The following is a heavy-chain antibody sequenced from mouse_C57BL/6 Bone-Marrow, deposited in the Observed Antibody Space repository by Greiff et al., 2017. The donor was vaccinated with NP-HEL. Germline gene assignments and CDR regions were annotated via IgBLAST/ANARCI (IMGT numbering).Heavy chain of an antibody. D-gene: IGHD2-2*01. Sequence: EVKLMESGGGLVQPGGSLSLSCAASGFTFTDYYMSWVRQPPGKALEWLGFIRNKANGYTTEYSASVKGRFTISRDNSQSILYLQMNALRAEDSATYYCARFYGYDGHYFDYWGQGTTLTVSS. CDR1: GFTFTDYY. J-gene: IGHJ2*01. CDR2: IRNKANGYTT. CDR3: ARFYGYDGHYFDY. V-gene: IGHV7-3*01.